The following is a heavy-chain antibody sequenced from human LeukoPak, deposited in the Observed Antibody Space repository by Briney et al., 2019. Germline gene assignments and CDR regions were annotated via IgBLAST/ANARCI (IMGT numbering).Heavy chain of an antibody. Sequence: ASVNVSCTVSGYTLTELSMHWVRPAPGKGRGRVGGFDPEDGETIYAQKFQGRVTMTEDTSTDTAYMELSSLRSEDTAVYYCATNYDSSGYYNLDYWGQGTLVTVSS. CDR3: ATNYDSSGYYNLDY. CDR1: GYTLTELS. D-gene: IGHD3-22*01. J-gene: IGHJ4*02. CDR2: FDPEDGET. V-gene: IGHV1-24*01.